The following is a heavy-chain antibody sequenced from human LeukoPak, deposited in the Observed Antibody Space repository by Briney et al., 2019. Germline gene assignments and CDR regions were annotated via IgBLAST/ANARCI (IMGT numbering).Heavy chain of an antibody. V-gene: IGHV1-46*01. CDR3: ARTTTVHPPFFDY. D-gene: IGHD4-11*01. CDR1: GYTFTSYY. J-gene: IGHJ4*02. Sequence: ASVKVSCKASGYTFTSYYMHWVRQAPGQGLEWMGIINPNGGTTEYAQKFQGRVTMTRDTSTSTFYMEVSSLRSEDTAVYYCARTTTVHPPFFDYWGQGTLVTVSS. CDR2: INPNGGTT.